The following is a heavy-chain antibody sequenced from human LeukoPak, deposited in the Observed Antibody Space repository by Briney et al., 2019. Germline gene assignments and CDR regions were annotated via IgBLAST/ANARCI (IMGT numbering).Heavy chain of an antibody. Sequence: TGRSLRLSCAASGFTFDDYAIHWVRQAPGKGLEWVSGISWNSGSIGYADSVKGRFTISRDNAKNPLYLQMNSLRAEDTAVYYCARSGGYYYDSSGYSPPGNDYWGQGTLVTVSS. D-gene: IGHD3-22*01. J-gene: IGHJ4*02. CDR2: ISWNSGSI. CDR3: ARSGGYYYDSSGYSPPGNDY. V-gene: IGHV3-9*01. CDR1: GFTFDDYA.